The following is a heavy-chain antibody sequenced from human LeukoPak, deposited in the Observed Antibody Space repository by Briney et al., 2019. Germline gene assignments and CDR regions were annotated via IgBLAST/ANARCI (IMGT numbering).Heavy chain of an antibody. CDR2: INHSGST. CDR3: ASRAIAFISGYYMEDFWFDP. CDR1: GGSFSGYY. J-gene: IGHJ5*02. V-gene: IGHV4-34*01. Sequence: SETLSLTCAVHGGSFSGYYWSWIRQPPGKGLEWIGEINHSGSTNYNPSLKSRVTISVDTSKNQFSLKLSSVTAADTAVYYCASRAIAFISGYYMEDFWFDPWGQGTLVTVSS. D-gene: IGHD1-26*01.